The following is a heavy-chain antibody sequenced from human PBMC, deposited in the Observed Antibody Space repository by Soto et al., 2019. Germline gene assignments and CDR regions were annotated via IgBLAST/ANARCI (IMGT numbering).Heavy chain of an antibody. D-gene: IGHD3-16*01. CDR1: GFTFSSYG. CDR2: ISYDGSNK. V-gene: IGHV3-30*18. Sequence: GGSLRLSCAASGFTFSSYGMHWVRQAPGKGLEWVAVISYDGSNKYYADPVKGRFTISRDNSKNTLYLQMNSLRAEDTAVYYCAKGFFAGGMTYYYGMDVWGQGTTVTVSS. CDR3: AKGFFAGGMTYYYGMDV. J-gene: IGHJ6*02.